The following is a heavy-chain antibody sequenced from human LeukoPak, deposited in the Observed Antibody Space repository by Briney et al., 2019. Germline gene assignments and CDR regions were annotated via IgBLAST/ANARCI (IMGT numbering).Heavy chain of an antibody. D-gene: IGHD3-3*01. CDR1: GGSLTSYY. CDR2: IYYSGST. CDR3: ASLGGSNDFWSGYSPEGWFDP. J-gene: IGHJ5*02. V-gene: IGHV4-59*01. Sequence: SETLSLTCSVSGGSLTSYYWSWIRQPPGKGLEWIGYIYYSGSTNYNPSLKSRVTISVDTSKNQFSLKLSSVTAADTAVYYCASLGGSNDFWSGYSPEGWFDPWGQGTLVTVSS.